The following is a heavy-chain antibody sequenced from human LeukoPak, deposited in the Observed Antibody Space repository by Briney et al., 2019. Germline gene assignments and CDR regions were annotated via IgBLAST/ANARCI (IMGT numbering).Heavy chain of an antibody. Sequence: SETLSLTCSVSGDSISSGSYYWSWIRQPAGKGLEWLGRIYTSGTTRYNPSLKSRVTISVDTSKNQFSLKLSSVTAADTAVYYCAREVPSTVNFDHWGQGTLVTVSS. CDR1: GDSISSGSYY. V-gene: IGHV4-61*02. CDR3: AREVPSTVNFDH. J-gene: IGHJ4*02. D-gene: IGHD3-10*01. CDR2: IYTSGTT.